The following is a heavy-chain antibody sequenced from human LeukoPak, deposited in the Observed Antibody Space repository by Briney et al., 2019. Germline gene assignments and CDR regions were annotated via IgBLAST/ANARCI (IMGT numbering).Heavy chain of an antibody. V-gene: IGHV4-30-2*01. CDR3: TRDRGKDSDAFDI. D-gene: IGHD3/OR15-3a*01. CDR1: GGSISSGGYS. CDR2: IYHSGST. Sequence: SETLSLTCAVSGGSISSGGYSWSWIRQPPGKGLEWIGHIYHSGSTYYNPSLKSRVTISVDRSKNQFSLKLSSVTAADTAVYYCTRDRGKDSDAFDIWGQGTMVTVSS. J-gene: IGHJ3*02.